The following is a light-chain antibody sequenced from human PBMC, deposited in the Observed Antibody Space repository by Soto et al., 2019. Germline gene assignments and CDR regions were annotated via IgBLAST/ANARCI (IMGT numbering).Light chain of an antibody. Sequence: DLEMTQSPSSLSASVGDRVTITCRASQSISNYLNWDQHKPGKVPKLLIYAASSLQSGVPTRFHGSVSGTDFTLTINSLQPEEFATDECQQSYGTPLTFGGGSKIEIK. CDR3: QQSYGTPLT. CDR2: AAS. V-gene: IGKV1-39*01. CDR1: QSISNY. J-gene: IGKJ4*01.